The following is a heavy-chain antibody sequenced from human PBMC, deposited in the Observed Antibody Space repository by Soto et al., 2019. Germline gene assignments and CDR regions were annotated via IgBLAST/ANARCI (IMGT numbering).Heavy chain of an antibody. CDR3: AKGARIVVVAAALHFDL. D-gene: IGHD2-2*01. CDR2: ISGNFATT. J-gene: IGHJ2*01. CDR1: GFTFSSYA. V-gene: IGHV3-23*01. Sequence: EVQLLESGGGLVQPGGSLRLSCAASGFTFSSYAMTWVRQAPGKGLEWVSAISGNFATTYYVDSVKGRFTISRDNSKNTLYLQMTSLRAEDTAVYFCAKGARIVVVAAALHFDLCVRGTLVTVSS.